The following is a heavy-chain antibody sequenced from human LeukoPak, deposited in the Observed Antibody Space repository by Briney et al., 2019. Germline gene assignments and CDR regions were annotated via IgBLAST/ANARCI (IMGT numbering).Heavy chain of an antibody. CDR3: VREGRTSGFDY. J-gene: IGHJ4*02. Sequence: PGGSLRLSCAASGFTFSSYEINWVRQAPGKGLEWVSYISGSGSRTDYADYVKGRFTLSRDNAKNSLYLQLSSLRADDTAVYYCVREGRTSGFDYWGQRTLVTVSS. CDR2: ISGSGSRT. V-gene: IGHV3-48*03. CDR1: GFTFSSYE. D-gene: IGHD6-6*01.